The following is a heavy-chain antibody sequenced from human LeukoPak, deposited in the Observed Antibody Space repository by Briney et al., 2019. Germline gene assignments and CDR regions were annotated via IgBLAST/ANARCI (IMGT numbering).Heavy chain of an antibody. CDR1: GFTFSKAW. Sequence: GGSLRLSCAASGFTFSKAWMSWVRQAPGKGLEWVGRVKGKTDGGTTDYAAPVKGRFTISRDDSKNTLDLQMNSLKTEDTAVYYCSTGTGRTDFDYWGQGTLVTVSS. V-gene: IGHV3-15*01. CDR3: STGTGRTDFDY. J-gene: IGHJ4*02. D-gene: IGHD1-1*01. CDR2: VKGKTDGGTT.